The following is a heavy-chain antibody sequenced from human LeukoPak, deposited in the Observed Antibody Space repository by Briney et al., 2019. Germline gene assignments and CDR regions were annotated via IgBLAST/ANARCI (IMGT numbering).Heavy chain of an antibody. CDR2: IYHSGST. D-gene: IGHD3-10*01. CDR1: GYSISSGYY. V-gene: IGHV4-38-2*02. CDR3: ARMFMVRGVINWFDP. Sequence: PSETLSLTCTVSGYSISSGYYWGWIRQPPGKGLEWIGSIYHSGSTYYNPSLKSRVTISVDTSKNQFSLKLSSVTAADTAVYYCARMFMVRGVINWFDPWGQGTLVTVSS. J-gene: IGHJ5*02.